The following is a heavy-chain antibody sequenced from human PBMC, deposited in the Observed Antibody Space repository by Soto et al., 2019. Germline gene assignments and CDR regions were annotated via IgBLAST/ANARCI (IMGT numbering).Heavy chain of an antibody. CDR2: INSDGSST. Sequence: GGSLRLSCAASGLTFSSYWMHWVRQAPGKGLVWVSRINSDGSSTSYADSVKGRFTISRDNAKNTLYLQMNSLRAEDTAVYYCARRGWAYSSGWYLDYWGQGTLVTVSS. V-gene: IGHV3-74*01. D-gene: IGHD6-19*01. CDR1: GLTFSSYW. J-gene: IGHJ4*02. CDR3: ARRGWAYSSGWYLDY.